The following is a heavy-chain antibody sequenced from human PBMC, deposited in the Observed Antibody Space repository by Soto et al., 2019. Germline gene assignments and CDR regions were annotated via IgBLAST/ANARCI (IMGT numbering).Heavy chain of an antibody. V-gene: IGHV4-39*01. CDR3: ASVVGAINRFDY. Sequence: PSETLSLTCTVSGGSISSSSYYWGWIRQSPGKGLEWIGSIYYSGNTYYNPSLKSRVTISVDTSKNQFSLKLGSVTAADTAVYYCASVVGAINRFDYWGQGTLVTVSS. J-gene: IGHJ4*02. CDR2: IYYSGNT. D-gene: IGHD1-26*01. CDR1: GGSISSSSYY.